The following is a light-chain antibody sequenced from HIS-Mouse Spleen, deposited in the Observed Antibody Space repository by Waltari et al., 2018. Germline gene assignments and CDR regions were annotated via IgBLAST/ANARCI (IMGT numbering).Light chain of an antibody. CDR3: CSYAGSSTWV. J-gene: IGLJ3*02. Sequence: QSALTQPASVSGSPGPSITISCTGTSSDVGSYNLVPWYQQHPGKAPKLMIYEGSKRPSGVSNRFSGSKSGNTASLTIYGLQAEDEADYYCCSYAGSSTWVFGGGTKLTVL. CDR1: SSDVGSYNL. CDR2: EGS. V-gene: IGLV2-23*01.